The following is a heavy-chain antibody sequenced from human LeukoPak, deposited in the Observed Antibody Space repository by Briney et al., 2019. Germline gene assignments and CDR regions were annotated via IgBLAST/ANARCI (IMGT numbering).Heavy chain of an antibody. CDR3: ARNLLNTIAAAGTSWFDP. D-gene: IGHD6-13*01. Sequence: SQTLSLTCAISGDSVSSNSAAWNWIRQSPSRGLEWLGRTYYRSKWYNDYAVSVKSRITINPDTSKNQFSLQLNSVPPEDTAVYYCARNLLNTIAAAGTSWFDPWGQGTLVTVSS. CDR2: TYYRSKWYN. J-gene: IGHJ5*02. V-gene: IGHV6-1*01. CDR1: GDSVSSNSAA.